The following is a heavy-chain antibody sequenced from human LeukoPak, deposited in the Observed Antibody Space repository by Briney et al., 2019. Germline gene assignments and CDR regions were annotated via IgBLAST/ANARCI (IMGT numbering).Heavy chain of an antibody. CDR1: GFTFSSYG. CDR2: TWYDGSNK. V-gene: IGHV3-33*01. Sequence: GGSLRLSCAASGFTFSSYGMHWVRQAPGKGLEWVAVTWYDGSNKYYADSVKGRFTISRDNPKNTLYLQMNSLRVEDTAVYYCARVHWGNYYLNAFDIWGHGTMVTVSS. J-gene: IGHJ3*02. CDR3: ARVHWGNYYLNAFDI. D-gene: IGHD3-10*01.